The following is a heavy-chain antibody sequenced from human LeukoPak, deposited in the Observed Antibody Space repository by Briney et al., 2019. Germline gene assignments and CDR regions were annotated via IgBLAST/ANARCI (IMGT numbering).Heavy chain of an antibody. D-gene: IGHD3-10*01. CDR1: GGSISSSSYY. CDR2: IYYSGST. V-gene: IGHV4-39*01. CDR3: PRHEVKAAWFGHSVGWFDP. Sequence: SETLSLTCTVSGGSISSSSYYWGWIRQPPGKGLEWIGSIYYSGSTYYNPSLKSRVTISVDTSKNQFSLKLSSVTAADTAVYYCPRHEVKAAWFGHSVGWFDPWGQGTLVTVSS. J-gene: IGHJ5*02.